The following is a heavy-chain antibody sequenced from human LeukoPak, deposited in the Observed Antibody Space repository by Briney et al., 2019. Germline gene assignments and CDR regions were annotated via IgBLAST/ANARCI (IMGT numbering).Heavy chain of an antibody. CDR2: ISSSGSPI. CDR1: GFTFSDYY. V-gene: IGHV3-11*01. D-gene: IGHD6-13*01. CDR3: ARDPSGSWPYFDY. J-gene: IGHJ4*02. Sequence: PGGSLRLSCAASGFTFSDYYMTWIRQAPGKGLEWVSYISSSGSPIYYADSVKGRFTISSDNAKNSLYLQMNSLRAEDTAVYYCARDPSGSWPYFDYWGQGALVTVSS.